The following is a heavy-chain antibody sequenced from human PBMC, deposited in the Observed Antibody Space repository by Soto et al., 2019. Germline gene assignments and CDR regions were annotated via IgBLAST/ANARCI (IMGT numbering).Heavy chain of an antibody. CDR2: ISGSGGST. CDR1: GFTFSSYA. J-gene: IGHJ3*02. CDR3: AKDRGKVVPAAMGAFDI. V-gene: IGHV3-23*01. D-gene: IGHD2-2*01. Sequence: EVQLLESGGGLVQPGGSLRLSCAASGFTFSSYAMSWVRQAPGKGLEWVSAISGSGGSTYYADSVKGRFTISRDNSKNTLYLQMNSLRAEDTAVYYCAKDRGKVVPAAMGAFDIWGQGTMVTVSS.